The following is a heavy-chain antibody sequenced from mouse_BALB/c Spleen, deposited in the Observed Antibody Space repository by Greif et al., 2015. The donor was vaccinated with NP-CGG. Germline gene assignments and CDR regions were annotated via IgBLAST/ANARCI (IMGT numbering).Heavy chain of an antibody. CDR1: GFTFSSFG. D-gene: IGHD2-4*01. J-gene: IGHJ3*01. CDR2: ISSGSSTI. Sequence: EVHLVESGGGLVQPGGSRKLSCAASGFTFSSFGMHWVRQAPEKGLEWVAYISSGSSTIYYADTVKGRFTISRDNPKNPLFLQMPSLSSEDPAIYYCASHYYDCLFAYWGQGTLVTVSA. CDR3: ASHYYDCLFAY. V-gene: IGHV5-17*02.